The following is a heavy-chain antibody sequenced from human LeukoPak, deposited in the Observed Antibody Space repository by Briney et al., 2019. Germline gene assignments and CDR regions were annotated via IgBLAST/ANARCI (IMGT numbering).Heavy chain of an antibody. V-gene: IGHV3-23*01. CDR2: ISGSADST. Sequence: GGSLRLSCAASGFTFTSYAMSWVRQAPGKGLEWISTISGSADSTYYADSVKGRFTISRDNSKNTLYLQMNSLRADDTAVYYCAKDRGHTTGWFTDCWGQGTLVTVSS. D-gene: IGHD6-19*01. CDR1: GFTFTSYA. J-gene: IGHJ4*02. CDR3: AKDRGHTTGWFTDC.